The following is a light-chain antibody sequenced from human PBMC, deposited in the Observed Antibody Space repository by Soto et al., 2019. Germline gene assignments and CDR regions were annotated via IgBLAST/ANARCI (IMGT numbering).Light chain of an antibody. V-gene: IGKV3-20*01. CDR1: QSVSSTY. CDR2: GAS. Sequence: EIVLTQSPGTLSLSPGERATLSCRASQSVSSTYLAWYQQKPGQAPRLLIYGASSRATGIPDRFSGSRSGTDFTLTISRLVTEDVAVYYCHQYDSSTLTFGGGTKVEIK. CDR3: HQYDSSTLT. J-gene: IGKJ4*01.